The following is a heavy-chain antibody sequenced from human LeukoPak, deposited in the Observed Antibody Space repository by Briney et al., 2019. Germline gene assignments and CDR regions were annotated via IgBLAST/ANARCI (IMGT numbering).Heavy chain of an antibody. Sequence: ASVKVSCKASGYTFTDYYMHWVRQAPGQGLEWMGWINPNSVGTNYAQKFQGRVTMTRDTSISTAYMELNSLTSDDTAVYFCARSAEHCNNGVCFTDYYMDVWGKGTTVTVSS. CDR3: ARSAEHCNNGVCFTDYYMDV. J-gene: IGHJ6*03. V-gene: IGHV1-2*02. CDR2: INPNSVGT. CDR1: GYTFTDYY. D-gene: IGHD2-8*01.